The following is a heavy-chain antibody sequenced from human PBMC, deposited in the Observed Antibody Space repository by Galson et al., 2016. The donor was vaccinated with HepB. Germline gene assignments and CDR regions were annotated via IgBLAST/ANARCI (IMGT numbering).Heavy chain of an antibody. J-gene: IGHJ4*02. D-gene: IGHD4-17*01. Sequence: SLRLSCAASGFTVSRNCMCWVRQAPGKGLEWVSVIYGGGTIHYADSVKGRFTISRDSSRNTLYLQMNSLRAEDKALFDCAARDYGDYPYFDFWGQGTLVTVSS. CDR3: AARDYGDYPYFDF. CDR2: IYGGGTI. CDR1: GFTVSRNC. V-gene: IGHV3-53*01.